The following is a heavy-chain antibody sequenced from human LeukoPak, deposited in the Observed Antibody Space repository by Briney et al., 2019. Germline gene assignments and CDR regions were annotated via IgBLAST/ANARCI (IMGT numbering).Heavy chain of an antibody. D-gene: IGHD1-1*01. CDR1: GGSFSGNY. Sequence: SETLSLTCAVYGGSFSGNYWSWIRQPPGKGLEWIGEINHSGSTNYNPSLKSRVTISVDTSKNQFSLKLNSVTAADTAVYYCARDWELGHWGQGTLVTVS. CDR2: INHSGST. V-gene: IGHV4-34*01. J-gene: IGHJ5*02. CDR3: ARDWELGH.